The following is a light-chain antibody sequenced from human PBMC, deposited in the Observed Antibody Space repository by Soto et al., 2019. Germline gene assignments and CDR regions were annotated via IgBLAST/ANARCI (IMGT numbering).Light chain of an antibody. Sequence: EIVLTQSPGTLSLSPGERATLSCRASQSVSSIYLAWYQQKPGQAPRLLIYGASSRATGIPDRFSGSGSGTDFTLTINGLQPEDFAVYYCQQRSNWPPLTFGGGTKVDIK. CDR2: GAS. CDR1: QSVSSIY. J-gene: IGKJ4*01. CDR3: QQRSNWPPLT. V-gene: IGKV3D-20*02.